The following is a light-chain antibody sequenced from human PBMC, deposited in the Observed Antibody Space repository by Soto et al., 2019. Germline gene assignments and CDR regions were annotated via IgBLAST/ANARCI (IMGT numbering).Light chain of an antibody. J-gene: IGLJ2*01. CDR1: SSDVGGYNY. Sequence: QSALTQPASVSGSPGQSISISCTGTSSDVGGYNYVSWYQHHPGKAPKLMIFDVTNRPSGVSNRFSGFKSDNTASLTISGLQAEDEADYYCSSYTTNNTRLFGGGTKLTVL. V-gene: IGLV2-14*03. CDR3: SSYTTNNTRL. CDR2: DVT.